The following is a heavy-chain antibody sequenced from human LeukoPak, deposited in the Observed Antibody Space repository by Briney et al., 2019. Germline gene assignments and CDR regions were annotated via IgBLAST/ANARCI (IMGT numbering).Heavy chain of an antibody. V-gene: IGHV2-70*11. Sequence: SGPALVKPTQTLTLTCTFSGFSLSTSGMCVSWIRQPPGKALEWLARIDWDDDKYYSTSLKTRLTISKDTSKNQVVLTMTNMDPVDTATYYCARRNYGSGAFDPWGQGTLVTVSS. J-gene: IGHJ5*02. CDR1: GFSLSTSGMC. CDR3: ARRNYGSGAFDP. CDR2: IDWDDDK. D-gene: IGHD3-10*01.